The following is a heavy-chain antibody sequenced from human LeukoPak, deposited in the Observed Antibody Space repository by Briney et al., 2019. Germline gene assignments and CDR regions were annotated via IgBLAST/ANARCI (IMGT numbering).Heavy chain of an antibody. CDR3: AKDQAGVLLWFGEYLDC. D-gene: IGHD3-10*01. J-gene: IGHJ4*02. V-gene: IGHV3-53*01. Sequence: PGGSLRLSCAASGFTVSSNYMSWVRQAPGKGLEWVSVIYSGGSTYYADSVKGRFTISRDNSKNTLYLQMNSLRAEDTAVYYCAKDQAGVLLWFGEYLDCWGQGTLVTVSS. CDR2: IYSGGST. CDR1: GFTVSSNY.